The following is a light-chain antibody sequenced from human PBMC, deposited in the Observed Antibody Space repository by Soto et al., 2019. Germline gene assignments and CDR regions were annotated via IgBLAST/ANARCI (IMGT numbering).Light chain of an antibody. CDR2: DVI. CDR1: RSDVGGYDY. V-gene: IGLV2-11*01. J-gene: IGLJ2*01. CDR3: CSYAGSYNVV. Sequence: QSVLTQPRSVSGSPGQSVTISCTGTRSDVGGYDYVSWYQQYPGKAPKLMIYDVIKRPSGVPDRFSGYKSGNTASLTISGLQAEDEADYYCCSYAGSYNVVFGGGTKLTVL.